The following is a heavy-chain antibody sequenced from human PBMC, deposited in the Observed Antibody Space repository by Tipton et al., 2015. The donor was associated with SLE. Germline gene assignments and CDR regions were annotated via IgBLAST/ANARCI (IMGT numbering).Heavy chain of an antibody. J-gene: IGHJ4*02. V-gene: IGHV4-39*07. CDR1: GGSISSSSYY. CDR2: NCYSGST. Sequence: LRLSCTVSGGSISSSSYYWGWIRPHPGKGLEWIGSNCYSGSTYYNPSLKSRVTISVDTSKNQFSLKLSSVTAADKAVYYCARDGGSVPFDYWGQGTLVTVSS. D-gene: IGHD3-16*01. CDR3: ARDGGSVPFDY.